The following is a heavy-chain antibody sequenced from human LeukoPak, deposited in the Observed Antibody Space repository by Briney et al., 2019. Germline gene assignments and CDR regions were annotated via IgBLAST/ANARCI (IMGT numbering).Heavy chain of an antibody. CDR3: ARVVTWFDP. J-gene: IGHJ5*02. Sequence: GGSQRLSCAASGFTYSSFWMSWVRQAPGKGLEWVAHIKEDGSMLSHVDSVKGRFTISRDNAKNSVYLQMNSLRAEDTAVYYCARVVTWFDPWGQGSLVTVSS. CDR1: GFTYSSFW. V-gene: IGHV3-7*04. CDR2: IKEDGSML.